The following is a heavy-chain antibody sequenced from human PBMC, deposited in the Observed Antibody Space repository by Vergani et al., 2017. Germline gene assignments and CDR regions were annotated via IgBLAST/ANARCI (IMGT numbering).Heavy chain of an antibody. D-gene: IGHD3-22*01. CDR3: ARDMTAYQYYYDSSGYYNY. Sequence: VQLVQSGAEVKKPGASVKVSCKASGYTFTGYYMHWVRQAPGQGLVWMGWINPNSGGTNYAQKFQGRVTMTRDTSISTAYMELGRLRSDDTAVYYCARDMTAYQYYYDSSGYYNYWGQGTLVTVSS. CDR1: GYTFTGYY. J-gene: IGHJ4*02. V-gene: IGHV1-2*02. CDR2: INPNSGGT.